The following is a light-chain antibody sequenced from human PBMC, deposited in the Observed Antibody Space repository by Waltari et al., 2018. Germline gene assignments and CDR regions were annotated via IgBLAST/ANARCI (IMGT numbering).Light chain of an antibody. J-gene: IGKJ2*03. CDR3: QQYSSYNS. V-gene: IGKV1-5*03. CDR2: RAS. CDR1: QSISSW. Sequence: DIQMTQSPSTLSASVGDRVTITCRASQSISSWLAWYQQKPVKAPNLLISRASSLESGVPSRFSGSGSGTEFSLTISSLQPDDFATYYCQQYSSYNSFGQGTKLEI.